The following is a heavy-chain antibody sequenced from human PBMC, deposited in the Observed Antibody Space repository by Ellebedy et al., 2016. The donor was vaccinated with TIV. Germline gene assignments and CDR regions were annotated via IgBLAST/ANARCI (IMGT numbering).Heavy chain of an antibody. CDR1: GFSFRSYW. V-gene: IGHV3-7*01. Sequence: GESLKISCVASGFSFRSYWMSWVRQAPGKGLEWVANIYQDGSNQYYVDSVKGRFNISRDNANKSLFLQMNSLRGEDTAVYYCARRGSYGDYAVQINNWFDSWGQGTLVTVYS. CDR3: ARRGSYGDYAVQINNWFDS. D-gene: IGHD4-17*01. CDR2: IYQDGSNQ. J-gene: IGHJ5*01.